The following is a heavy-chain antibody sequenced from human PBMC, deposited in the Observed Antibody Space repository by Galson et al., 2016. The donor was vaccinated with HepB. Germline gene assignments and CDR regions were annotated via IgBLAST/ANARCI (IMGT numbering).Heavy chain of an antibody. Sequence: SLRLSCAASGFTFSTYGIHWVRQAPGKGLEWVAVIWYDGSNKYYGDSVKGRFTISRDNSKNTLYLQMNSLIAEDKAVYYCARVATVTTFYYYYGMDVWGQGTTVTVSS. CDR3: ARVATVTTFYYYYGMDV. J-gene: IGHJ6*02. CDR2: IWYDGSNK. CDR1: GFTFSTYG. D-gene: IGHD4-17*01. V-gene: IGHV3-33*01.